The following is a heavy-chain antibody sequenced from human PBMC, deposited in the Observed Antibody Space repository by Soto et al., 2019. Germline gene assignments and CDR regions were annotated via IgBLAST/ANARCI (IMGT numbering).Heavy chain of an antibody. CDR3: VRGGGYCGDDCYGHLDY. CDR1: GYTLSTYY. V-gene: IGHV1-46*03. CDR2: INPSDGTT. Sequence: QVQLVQSGAEVKKPGASVKVSCKASGYTLSTYYMHWVRQAPGQGLEWMGIINPSDGTTTYAHKYRGTITMARDTSTSTVYMELSSLRSEDTEVYAWVRGGGYCGDDCYGHLDYWGQGTLVTVSS. D-gene: IGHD2-21*02. J-gene: IGHJ4*02.